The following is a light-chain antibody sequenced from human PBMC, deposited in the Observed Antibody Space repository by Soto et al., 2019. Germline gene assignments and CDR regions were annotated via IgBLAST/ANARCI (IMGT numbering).Light chain of an antibody. CDR1: TGAVTSGHY. Sequence: QAVVTQEPSLTVSPGGTVTLTCGSSTGAVTSGHYPYWFQQKPGQGPRALIYDTSNKDSWTPARFSGSLLGGKAALTLSGAQPEDEAEYYCLLYYSGARVFGGGTKLTVL. CDR2: DTS. CDR3: LLYYSGARV. V-gene: IGLV7-46*01. J-gene: IGLJ3*02.